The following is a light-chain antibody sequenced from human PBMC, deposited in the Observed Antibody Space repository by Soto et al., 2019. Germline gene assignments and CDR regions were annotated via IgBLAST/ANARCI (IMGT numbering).Light chain of an antibody. CDR2: DVS. J-gene: IGLJ2*01. CDR3: CSYAGSYTLV. V-gene: IGLV2-11*01. CDR1: RSDVGNYNY. Sequence: QSALTQPRSVSGSPGQSVSISCTGTRSDVGNYNYVSWYQQRPGKAPKLMIYDVSKRPSGVPDRFSGSKSGNTASLTISGLQAEDEADYYCCSYAGSYTLVFGGGTKLTVL.